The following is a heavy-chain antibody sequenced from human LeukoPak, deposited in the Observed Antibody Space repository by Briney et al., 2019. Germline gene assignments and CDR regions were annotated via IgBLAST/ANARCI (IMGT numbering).Heavy chain of an antibody. CDR3: ARDLELWDTANYYYYDMDV. CDR1: GYTFTSYG. D-gene: IGHD5-18*01. CDR2: ISAYNGNT. Sequence: GASVKVSCKASGYTFTSYGISWVRQAPGQGLEWMGWISAYNGNTNYAQKLQGRVTMTTDTSTSTAYMELRSLSPDDTAVYYCARDLELWDTANYYYYDMDVWGKGTTVTVPS. J-gene: IGHJ6*03. V-gene: IGHV1-18*01.